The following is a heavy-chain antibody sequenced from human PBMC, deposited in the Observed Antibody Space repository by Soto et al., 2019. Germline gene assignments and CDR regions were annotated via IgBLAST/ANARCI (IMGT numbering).Heavy chain of an antibody. CDR2: IWYDGSNK. J-gene: IGHJ4*02. CDR3: ARERADYSSSWSLHFDY. V-gene: IGHV3-33*08. Sequence: PGGSLRLSCAASGFTFSSYGMHWVRQAPGKGLEWVAVIWYDGSNKYYADSVKGRFTISRDDSKNTLYLQMNSLRAEDTAVYYCARERADYSSSWSLHFDYWGQGTLVTVSS. D-gene: IGHD6-13*01. CDR1: GFTFSSYG.